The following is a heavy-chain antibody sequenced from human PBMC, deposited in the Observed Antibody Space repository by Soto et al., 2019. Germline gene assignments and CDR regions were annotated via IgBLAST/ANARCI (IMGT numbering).Heavy chain of an antibody. CDR1: GYTFTDHY. Sequence: ASVKVSCKASGYTFTDHYFHWVRQAPGQGLEWMGWINPKSGATKYAQKFRGWVTMTRDTSISTAYMELSRLKSDDTAVYYCARIALYCSGGSCFYFDFWGQGTLVTVS. J-gene: IGHJ4*02. D-gene: IGHD2-15*01. CDR3: ARIALYCSGGSCFYFDF. V-gene: IGHV1-2*04. CDR2: INPKSGAT.